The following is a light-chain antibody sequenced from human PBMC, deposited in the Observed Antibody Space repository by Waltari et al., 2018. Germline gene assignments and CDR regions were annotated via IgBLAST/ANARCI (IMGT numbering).Light chain of an antibody. CDR2: MSS. Sequence: DIQLTQSPSTLSASVGDRVTITCRASQSISSWLAWYQQKPGKPPKLLIYMSSSLESGVPSRFSGSGSGTEFTLTISSLKPDDFATYFCQQYHSYAPTFGGGTKVEIK. J-gene: IGKJ4*01. V-gene: IGKV1-5*03. CDR3: QQYHSYAPT. CDR1: QSISSW.